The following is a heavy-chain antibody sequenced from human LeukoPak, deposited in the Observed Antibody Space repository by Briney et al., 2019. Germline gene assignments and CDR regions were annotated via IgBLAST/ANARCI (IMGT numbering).Heavy chain of an antibody. Sequence: GGSLRLSCAASGFTFSSYDMHWVRQAPGKGLEWVSAIGTAGDTYYPGSVKGRFTISRENAKNSLYLQVNSLRAGDTAVYYCARGSQSWFDPWGQGTLSPSPQ. CDR3: ARGSQSWFDP. CDR2: IGTAGDT. CDR1: GFTFSSYD. D-gene: IGHD4-11*01. J-gene: IGHJ5*02. V-gene: IGHV3-13*01.